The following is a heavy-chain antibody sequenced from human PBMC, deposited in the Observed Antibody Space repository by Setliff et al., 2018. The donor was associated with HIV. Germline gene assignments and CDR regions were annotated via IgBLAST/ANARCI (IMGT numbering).Heavy chain of an antibody. CDR3: ARASSQWLAHPGSLQL. CDR1: GESFSGYY. J-gene: IGHJ1*01. V-gene: IGHV4-34*01. Sequence: PSETLSLTCAVYGESFSGYYWSWIRQPPGKGLEWIGEINHNGVTKYNPSPNSRVTISLDTSKNRFSLKVDSVTAADTAVYYCARASSQWLAHPGSLQLWGQGTLVTVSS. D-gene: IGHD6-19*01. CDR2: INHNGVT.